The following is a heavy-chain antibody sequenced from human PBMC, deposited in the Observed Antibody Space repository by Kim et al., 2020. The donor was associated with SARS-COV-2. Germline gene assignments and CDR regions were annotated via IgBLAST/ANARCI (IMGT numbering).Heavy chain of an antibody. Sequence: ASVKVSCKASGYTFTDYYVHWVRQAPGQGLEWMGWINPGSGGTNSAQKFQGRVSMTRDTSISTVYMELSRLPSDDTAMYYCAREQITRTTFPYYQYFYHAMDVWGQGTAVTVSS. J-gene: IGHJ6*02. CDR2: INPGSGGT. D-gene: IGHD1-7*01. CDR1: GYTFTDYY. V-gene: IGHV1-2*02. CDR3: AREQITRTTFPYYQYFYHAMDV.